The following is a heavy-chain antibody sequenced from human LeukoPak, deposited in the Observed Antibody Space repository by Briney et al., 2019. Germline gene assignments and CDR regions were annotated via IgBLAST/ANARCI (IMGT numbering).Heavy chain of an antibody. Sequence: SETLSLTCTVSGYSISSGYYWGWIRQPPGKGLEWIWSIYHSGSTYYNPSLKSRVNISVDTSKNQFSLKLSSVTAADTAVYYCARGDPSDFWSGSLYYFDYWGQGTLVTVSS. V-gene: IGHV4-38-2*02. J-gene: IGHJ4*02. CDR3: ARGDPSDFWSGSLYYFDY. CDR2: IYHSGST. D-gene: IGHD3-3*01. CDR1: GYSISSGYY.